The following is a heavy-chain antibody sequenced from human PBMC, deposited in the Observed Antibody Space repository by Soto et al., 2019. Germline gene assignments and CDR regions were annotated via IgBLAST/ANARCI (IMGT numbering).Heavy chain of an antibody. J-gene: IGHJ5*02. CDR2: IRSKANSYAT. Sequence: EVQLVESGGGLVQPGGSLKLSCAASGFTFSGSAMHWVRQASGKGLEWVGRIRSKANSYATAYAASVKGRFTISRDDSKNTAYLQMNSLKTEDTAVYYCTRTAYSSSRGDRFDPWGQGTLVTVSS. V-gene: IGHV3-73*01. CDR1: GFTFSGSA. CDR3: TRTAYSSSRGDRFDP. D-gene: IGHD6-13*01.